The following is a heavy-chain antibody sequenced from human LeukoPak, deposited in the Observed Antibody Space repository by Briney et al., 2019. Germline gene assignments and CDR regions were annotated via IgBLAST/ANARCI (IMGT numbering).Heavy chain of an antibody. J-gene: IGHJ4*02. D-gene: IGHD3-16*01. CDR1: GFTLTTYW. V-gene: IGHV3-74*01. CDR3: ATLSQTLPLDY. Sequence: GGSLRLSCAASGFTLTTYWIHWVRQAPGKGLVWVSVISTDGSDTRYTDSVKGRFTMSRDNAKNTVYLQMNSLRVEDTAVYYCATLSQTLPLDYWGQGVQVTVSS. CDR2: ISTDGSDT.